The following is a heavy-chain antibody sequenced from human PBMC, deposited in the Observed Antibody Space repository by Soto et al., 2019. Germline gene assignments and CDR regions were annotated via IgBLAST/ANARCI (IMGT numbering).Heavy chain of an antibody. D-gene: IGHD5-18*01. J-gene: IGHJ4*02. V-gene: IGHV1-2*06. CDR1: GYRFTNYY. Sequence: QVQLVQSGAEVKKPGASVRVSCEASGYRFTNYYIHWVRQAPGQGLEWMGRMNLDTGGTTYAQKLQGRVTMTRDTSISTAYMELGSVQSDDTAMYYCARDGNFAFRGYSFAFDFWGQGTLLTVSS. CDR2: MNLDTGGT. CDR3: ARDGNFAFRGYSFAFDF.